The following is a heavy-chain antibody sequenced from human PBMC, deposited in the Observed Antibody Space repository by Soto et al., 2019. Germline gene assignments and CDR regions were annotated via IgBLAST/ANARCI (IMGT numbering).Heavy chain of an antibody. CDR2: ISAYNGNT. CDR1: GYTFTSYG. V-gene: IGHV1-18*01. D-gene: IGHD6-13*01. CDR3: ARVPASSSRPFRWFDP. J-gene: IGHJ5*02. Sequence: GASVKVSCKASGYTFTSYGISWVRQAPGQGLEWMGWISAYNGNTNYAQKLQGRVTMTTDTSTSTAYMELRSLRSDDTAVYYCARVPASSSRPFRWFDPWGQGTLVTASS.